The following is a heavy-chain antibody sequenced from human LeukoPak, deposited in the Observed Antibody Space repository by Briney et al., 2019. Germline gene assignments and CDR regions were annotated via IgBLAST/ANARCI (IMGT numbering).Heavy chain of an antibody. CDR3: APDLLGYCSGGSCYENNWFDP. D-gene: IGHD2-15*01. V-gene: IGHV1-2*02. J-gene: IGHJ5*02. CDR1: GYTFTGYY. Sequence: ASVKVSCKASGYTFTGYYMHWVRQAPGQGLEWMGWINPNNGGRTYAQKFQGRVTMTRDTSISTAYMELSRLRSDDTAVYYCAPDLLGYCSGGSCYENNWFDPWGQGTLVTVSS. CDR2: INPNNGGR.